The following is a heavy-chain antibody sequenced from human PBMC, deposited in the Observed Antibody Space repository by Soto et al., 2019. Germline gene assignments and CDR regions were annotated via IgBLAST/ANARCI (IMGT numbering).Heavy chain of an antibody. Sequence: QVQLVQSGAEVKKPGSSVKVSCKASGGTFSSYAISWVRQAPGQGLEWMGGIIPIFGTANYPQKFQGRVTIPAHESTSTAYMELSSLRSEDTAVYYCARDGYYYDSSGYYYYFDYWGQGTLVTVSS. CDR3: ARDGYYYDSSGYYYYFDY. CDR1: GGTFSSYA. J-gene: IGHJ4*02. CDR2: IIPIFGTA. V-gene: IGHV1-69*12. D-gene: IGHD3-22*01.